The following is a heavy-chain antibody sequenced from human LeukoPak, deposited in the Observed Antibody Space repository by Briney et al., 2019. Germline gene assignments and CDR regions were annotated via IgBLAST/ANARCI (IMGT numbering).Heavy chain of an antibody. J-gene: IGHJ6*03. CDR3: ARDRHCSSTSCYQSYMDV. CDR1: GGSISSSSYY. CDR2: IYYSGST. V-gene: IGHV4-39*07. D-gene: IGHD2-2*01. Sequence: DPSETLSLTCTVSGGSISSSSYYWGWIRQPPGKGLEWIGSIYYSGSTYYNPSLKSRVTISVDTSKNQFSLKLSSVTAADTAVYYCARDRHCSSTSCYQSYMDVWGKGTTVTVSS.